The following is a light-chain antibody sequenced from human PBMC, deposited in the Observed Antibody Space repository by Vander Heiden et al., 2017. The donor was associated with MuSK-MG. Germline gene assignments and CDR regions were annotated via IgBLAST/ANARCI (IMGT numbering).Light chain of an antibody. CDR3: QQHNKWPLT. Sequence: EVVMTQSPATLSVSPGERATLSCRASESVGTSLAWYQRKPGQPPRLLIYSASTRAPGIPASFSGSGSRTEFTLTISSLQSEDSAVYFCQQHNKWPLTFGQGTKVEIK. CDR1: ESVGTS. CDR2: SAS. V-gene: IGKV3-15*01. J-gene: IGKJ1*01.